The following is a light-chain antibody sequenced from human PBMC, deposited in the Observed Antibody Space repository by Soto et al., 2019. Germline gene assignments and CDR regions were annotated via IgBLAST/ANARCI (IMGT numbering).Light chain of an antibody. V-gene: IGLV2-14*01. Sequence: QSVLTQPASVSGSPGQSITISCTGTSSDVGGYNYVSWYQQHPGKAPKLMIYEVSNRPSGVSNRLSGAKSGNTASLTISGLQAEDEADYYCSSYTSSSPVVFGGGTHVTVL. CDR3: SSYTSSSPVV. J-gene: IGLJ2*01. CDR1: SSDVGGYNY. CDR2: EVS.